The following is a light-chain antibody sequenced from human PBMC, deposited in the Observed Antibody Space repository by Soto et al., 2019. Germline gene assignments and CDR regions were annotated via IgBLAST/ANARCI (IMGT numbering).Light chain of an antibody. Sequence: QSALTQPASVSGSPGQSITISCTGTSSDVAGYTYVSWYQHHPGKAPNLIIYEVASRPSGVSKRFSGSKSGNTASLTIAGLQPEDEADYHCSSYAGSHTYEVFGGGTKLTVL. CDR1: SSDVAGYTY. CDR3: SSYAGSHTYEV. V-gene: IGLV2-14*01. CDR2: EVA. J-gene: IGLJ3*02.